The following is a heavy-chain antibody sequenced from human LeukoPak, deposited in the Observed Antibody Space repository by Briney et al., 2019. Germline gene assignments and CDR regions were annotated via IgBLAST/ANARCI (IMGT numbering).Heavy chain of an antibody. V-gene: IGHV4-34*01. CDR1: GGSFSGYY. CDR2: INQSGST. J-gene: IGHJ3*02. Sequence: SETLSLTCAVYGGSFSGYYWSWIRQPPGKGLEWIGEINQSGSTNYNPSLKSRVAISVDTSKNQFSLKLSSVTAADTAVYYCASATLYYDYVWGPTRDAFDIWGQGTMVTVSS. CDR3: ASATLYYDYVWGPTRDAFDI. D-gene: IGHD3-16*01.